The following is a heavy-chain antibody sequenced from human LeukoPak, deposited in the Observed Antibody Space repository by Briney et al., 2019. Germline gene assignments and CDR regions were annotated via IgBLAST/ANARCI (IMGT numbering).Heavy chain of an antibody. CDR2: IKDDGSEK. CDR1: GFTFSSYW. D-gene: IGHD6-13*01. J-gene: IGHJ4*02. CDR3: ARARDSSWDY. V-gene: IGHV3-7*03. Sequence: GGSLRLSCAASGFTFSSYWMSWVRQAPGKGLEWVANIKDDGSEKYYVDSVKGRFTISRDDAKNSLYLQMNSLRDEDTAVYYCARARDSSWDYWGQGTLVTVSS.